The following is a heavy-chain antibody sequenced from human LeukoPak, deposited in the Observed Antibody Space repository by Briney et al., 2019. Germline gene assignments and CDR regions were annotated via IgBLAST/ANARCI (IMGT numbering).Heavy chain of an antibody. CDR2: ISYDGSNK. CDR1: GFTLSSYG. J-gene: IGHJ3*02. V-gene: IGHV3-30*03. Sequence: PGGSLRLSCAASGFTLSSYGMYWVRQAPGKGLEWVAVISYDGSNKYYADSVKGRFSISRDNSKNTLYLQMNSLRAGDTAIYYCARAGDAFDIWGQGTMVTVSS. CDR3: ARAGDAFDI.